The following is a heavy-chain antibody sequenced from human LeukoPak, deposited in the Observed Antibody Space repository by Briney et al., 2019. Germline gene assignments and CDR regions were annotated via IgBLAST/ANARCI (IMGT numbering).Heavy chain of an antibody. V-gene: IGHV1-8*01. J-gene: IGHJ4*02. Sequence: ASVRVSCKASGYTFTSYDINWVRQATGQGLEWMGWMNPNSGNTGYAQKFQGRVTMTRNTSISTAYMELSSLRSEDTAVYYCARVGRRGYSSGWSWLGYWGQGTLVTVSS. CDR1: GYTFTSYD. CDR2: MNPNSGNT. CDR3: ARVGRRGYSSGWSWLGY. D-gene: IGHD6-19*01.